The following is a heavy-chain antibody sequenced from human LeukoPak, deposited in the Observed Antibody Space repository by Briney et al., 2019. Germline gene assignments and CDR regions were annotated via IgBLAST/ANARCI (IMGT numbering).Heavy chain of an antibody. V-gene: IGHV3-30*02. CDR1: GFTFSSYG. CDR2: IRYDGSNK. CDR3: AKDYYYDSSGPFDY. D-gene: IGHD3-22*01. J-gene: IGHJ4*02. Sequence: GGSLRLSCAASGFTFSSYGMHWVRQAPGKGLEWVAFIRYDGSNKYYADSAKGRFTISRDNSKNTLYLQMNSLRAEDTAVYYCAKDYYYDSSGPFDYWGQGTLVTVSS.